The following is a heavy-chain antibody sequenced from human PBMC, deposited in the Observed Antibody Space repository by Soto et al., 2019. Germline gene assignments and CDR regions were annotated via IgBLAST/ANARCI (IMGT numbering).Heavy chain of an antibody. CDR2: ISYDGSNK. CDR1: GFTFSSYA. CDR3: ARGGDYDDYYYGMDV. Sequence: QVQLVESGGGVVQPGRSLRLSCAASGFTFSSYAMHWVRQAPGKGLEWVAVISYDGSNKYYADSVKGRFTISRDNSKNTLYLQMNSLRAEDTAVYYCARGGDYDDYYYGMDVW. V-gene: IGHV3-30-3*01. D-gene: IGHD4-17*01. J-gene: IGHJ6*01.